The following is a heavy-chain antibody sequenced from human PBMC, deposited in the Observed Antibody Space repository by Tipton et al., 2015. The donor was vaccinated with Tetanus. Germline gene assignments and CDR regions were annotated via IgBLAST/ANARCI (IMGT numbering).Heavy chain of an antibody. CDR2: IYSYSGST. V-gene: IGHV4-39*01. Sequence: TLSLTCTVSGGSITSGTYYWGWIRQPPGKGLEWIGNIYSYSGSTYYNSPHKSRVTISLDTSKNQFSLKMTSVTAADTAVYYCARQADNWFDPWGQGTLVVVSS. J-gene: IGHJ5*02. CDR3: ARQADNWFDP. CDR1: GGSITSGTYY.